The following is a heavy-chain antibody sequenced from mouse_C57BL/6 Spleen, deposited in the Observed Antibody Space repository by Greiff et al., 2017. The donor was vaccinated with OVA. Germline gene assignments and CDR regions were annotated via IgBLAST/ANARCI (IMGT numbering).Heavy chain of an antibody. CDR3: AMGDYAWFAY. V-gene: IGHV1-54*01. CDR2: INPGSGGT. CDR1: GYAFTNYL. Sequence: QVQLQQSGAELVRPGTSVKVSCKASGYAFTNYLIEWVKQRPGQGLEWIGVINPGSGGTNYNEKFKGKATLTADKSSSTAYMQLSSLTSEDSAVYFCAMGDYAWFAYWGQGTLVTVSA. J-gene: IGHJ3*01. D-gene: IGHD2-4*01.